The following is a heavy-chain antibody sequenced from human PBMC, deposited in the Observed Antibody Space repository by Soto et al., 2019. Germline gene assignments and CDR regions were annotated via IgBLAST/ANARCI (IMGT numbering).Heavy chain of an antibody. J-gene: IGHJ5*02. CDR3: ARQSGSTLGSVFDH. CDR1: CGSISNFTYY. V-gene: IGHV4-39*01. Sequence: SETLSLTCTVSCGSISNFTYYWDWIRQRPGKGLEWIGAIYYTGTKNYYPSLEGRVTMAVDKSKNQFSLKLVSVTPTDTTVYYCARQSGSTLGSVFDHWGRGILVTVSS. CDR2: IYYTGTK. D-gene: IGHD3-16*01.